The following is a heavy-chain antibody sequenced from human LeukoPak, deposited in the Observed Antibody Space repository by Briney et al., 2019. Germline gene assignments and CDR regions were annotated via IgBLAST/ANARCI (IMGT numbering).Heavy chain of an antibody. CDR2: INTNTGNP. CDR1: GYTFTSYA. CDR3: AKVQGYCSETSCYPDY. D-gene: IGHD2-2*01. Sequence: ASVKVSCKASGYTFTSYAINWVRQAPGQGLEWMGWINTNTGNPTYAQGFTGRFVFSLDTSVSTAYLQISSLKTEDTAVYYCAKVQGYCSETSCYPDYWGQGTLVTVSS. J-gene: IGHJ4*02. V-gene: IGHV7-4-1*02.